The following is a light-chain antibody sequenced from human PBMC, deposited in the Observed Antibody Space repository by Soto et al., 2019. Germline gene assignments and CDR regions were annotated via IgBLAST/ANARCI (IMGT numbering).Light chain of an antibody. V-gene: IGLV2-8*01. Sequence: QSALTQPPSASGSPGQSVTFSCTGTSSDVGRYDYVSWYQQHPGKAPKVMIYEVVKRPSGVPDRFSGSKSGNTASLTGSGLQAEDEADYYCSSYAGSNNWGVFGGGTKLTVL. CDR3: SSYAGSNNWGV. CDR2: EVV. CDR1: SSDVGRYDY. J-gene: IGLJ2*01.